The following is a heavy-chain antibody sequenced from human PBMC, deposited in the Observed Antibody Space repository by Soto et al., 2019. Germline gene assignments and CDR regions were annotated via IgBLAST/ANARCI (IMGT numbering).Heavy chain of an antibody. J-gene: IGHJ5*02. CDR3: ARDPGRALRFLESLAPNNWFDP. CDR1: GFTFSDYY. D-gene: IGHD3-3*01. V-gene: IGHV3-11*06. CDR2: ISSSSSYT. Sequence: PGGSLRLSCAASGFTFSDYYMSWIRQAPGKGLEWVSYISSSSSYTNYADSVKGRFTISRDNAKNSLYLQMNSLRAEDTAVYYCARDPGRALRFLESLAPNNWFDPWGQGTQVTXSS.